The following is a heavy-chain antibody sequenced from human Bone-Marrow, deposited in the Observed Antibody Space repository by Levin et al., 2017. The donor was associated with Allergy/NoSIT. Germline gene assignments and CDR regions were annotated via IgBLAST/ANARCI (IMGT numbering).Heavy chain of an antibody. D-gene: IGHD3-3*01. CDR3: ARHSGFCRDETCLSHWFEP. J-gene: IGHJ5*02. CDR1: GASLSSSKYY. Sequence: SETLSLTCDVSGASLSSSKYYWAWVRQPPGTGLEWIGSIYNNGATHYSAPLKNRVTISVDTSKNQFSLRLTSVTVADTAVFYCARHSGFCRDETCLSHWFEPWGQGLLVNVSS. V-gene: IGHV4-39*01. CDR2: IYNNGAT.